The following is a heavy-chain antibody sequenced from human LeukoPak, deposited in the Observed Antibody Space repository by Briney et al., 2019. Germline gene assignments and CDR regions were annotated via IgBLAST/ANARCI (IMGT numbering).Heavy chain of an antibody. Sequence: GGSLRLSCAASGFTFSSYWMSWVRQAPGKGLEWVACISQDGSEKRYVASVKGRFTISRDNAKDSLYLQMNSLRDEDTAVYYCAREKPMIACYWGQGALVTVSS. V-gene: IGHV3-7*01. CDR2: ISQDGSEK. CDR3: AREKPMIACY. CDR1: GFTFSSYW. D-gene: IGHD3-22*01. J-gene: IGHJ4*02.